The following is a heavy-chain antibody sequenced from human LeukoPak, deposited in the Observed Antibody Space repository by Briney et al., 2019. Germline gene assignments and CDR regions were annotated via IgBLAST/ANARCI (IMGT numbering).Heavy chain of an antibody. J-gene: IGHJ4*02. V-gene: IGHV4-39*01. D-gene: IGHD1-26*01. CDR3: ARLSGSYWPAGY. Sequence: PSETLSLTCTVSGGSIISSSYYWGWLRQPPGKGLEWIGSLYYSGSTYYNPSINSRVTISVDTSKTQFSLKLSSVTAADTAVYYCARLSGSYWPAGYWGQGTLVTVSS. CDR2: LYYSGST. CDR1: GGSIISSSYY.